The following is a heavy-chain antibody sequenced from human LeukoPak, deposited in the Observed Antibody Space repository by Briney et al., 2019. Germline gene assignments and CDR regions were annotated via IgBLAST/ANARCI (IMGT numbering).Heavy chain of an antibody. V-gene: IGHV3-30*02. J-gene: IGHJ4*02. CDR3: TRPYHYYDSSGQGL. Sequence: GGSLRLSCAASGFSFITYGIHWVRQAPGKGLEWVAFIRYDGSNRFYADSVRGRFTISRDNSKNTVYLQMNSLRAEDTAVYYCTRPYHYYDSSGQGLWGQGTLVTVSS. CDR2: IRYDGSNR. CDR1: GFSFITYG. D-gene: IGHD3-22*01.